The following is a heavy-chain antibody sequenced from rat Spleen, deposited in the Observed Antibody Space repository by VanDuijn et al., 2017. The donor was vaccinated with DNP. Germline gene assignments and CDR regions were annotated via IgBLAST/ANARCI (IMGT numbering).Heavy chain of an antibody. V-gene: IGHV2-63*01. D-gene: IGHD1-7*01. Sequence: QVQLKESGPGLVQPSETLSLTCTVSGFSLTSYSVTWVRQSSGKGPEWMGKIWFDGDTALNSALSSRLSITRDTSTNQVFLKMNSLQTEDTGTYYCGRDGSTGAVDVWGQGTSVTVSS. CDR3: GRDGSTGAVDV. CDR2: IWFDGDT. J-gene: IGHJ4*01. CDR1: GFSLTSYS.